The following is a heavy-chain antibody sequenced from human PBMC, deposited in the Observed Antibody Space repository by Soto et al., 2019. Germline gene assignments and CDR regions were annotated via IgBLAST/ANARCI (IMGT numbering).Heavy chain of an antibody. CDR2: IIPFFGTP. CDR3: ARDKGAYYSHLVY. Sequence: QVLLVQSGAEVKKPGSSVKVSCKLSGATFSSYAMSWVRQAPGQGLEWIGGIIPFFGTPNYAQKFQGRVTITADTSKATCYMELSSLRSDDTAVYYCARDKGAYYSHLVYWGQGTLVTVSS. J-gene: IGHJ4*02. CDR1: GATFSSYA. V-gene: IGHV1-69*06. D-gene: IGHD3-22*01.